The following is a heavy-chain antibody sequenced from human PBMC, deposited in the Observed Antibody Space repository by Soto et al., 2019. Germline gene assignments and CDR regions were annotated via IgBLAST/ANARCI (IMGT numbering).Heavy chain of an antibody. V-gene: IGHV4-39*01. CDR1: GGSISSSSYY. CDR3: ASVKLDYYYGMDV. CDR2: IYYSGST. Sequence: PSETLSLTCTVSGGSISSSSYYWGWIRQPPGKGLEWIGSIYYSGSTYYNPSLKSQVTISVDTSKNQFSLKLSSVTAADTAVYYCASVKLDYYYGMDVWGQGTTVTVSS. J-gene: IGHJ6*02.